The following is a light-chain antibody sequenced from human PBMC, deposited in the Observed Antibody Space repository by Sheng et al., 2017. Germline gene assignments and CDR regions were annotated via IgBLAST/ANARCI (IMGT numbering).Light chain of an antibody. CDR2: DDR. CDR1: NIGSKS. Sequence: SYVLTQPPSVSVAPGQTARITCGANNIGSKSVHWYQQKSGQAPVLVIYDDRDRPSEIPERFSGSNSGNTATLTISRVEAGDEADYHCHVWDSSSDHPGQFGGGTKLTVL. J-gene: IGLJ2*01. V-gene: IGLV3-21*02. CDR3: HVWDSSSDHPGQ.